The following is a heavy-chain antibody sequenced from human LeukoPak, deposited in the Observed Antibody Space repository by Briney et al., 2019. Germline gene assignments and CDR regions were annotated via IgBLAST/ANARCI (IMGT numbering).Heavy chain of an antibody. D-gene: IGHD5-24*01. CDR2: IYSTATYI. CDR1: GFTFSSFS. CDR3: ARDQFIHAFDI. J-gene: IGHJ3*02. Sequence: GGSLRLSCAASGFTFSSFSMNWVRQAPGKGLEWVSSIYSTATYIYYAGSVKGRFTISRDNAKNSLYLQMNSLRAEDTAVYYCARDQFIHAFDIWGQGTMVTVSS. V-gene: IGHV3-21*01.